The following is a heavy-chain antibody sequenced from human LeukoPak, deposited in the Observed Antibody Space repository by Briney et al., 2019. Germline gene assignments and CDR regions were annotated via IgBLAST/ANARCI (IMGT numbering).Heavy chain of an antibody. CDR1: RFAFSNYA. V-gene: IGHV3-23*01. D-gene: IGHD5-18*01. J-gene: IGHJ4*02. Sequence: PGGSLRLSCTASRFAFSNYAMSWVRQAPGKGLEWVSAISGSGGSTYYADSVKGRFTISRDNSKNTLYLQMNSLRAEDTAVYYCAKASAGYGPKLYYFDYWGQGTLVTVSS. CDR2: ISGSGGST. CDR3: AKASAGYGPKLYYFDY.